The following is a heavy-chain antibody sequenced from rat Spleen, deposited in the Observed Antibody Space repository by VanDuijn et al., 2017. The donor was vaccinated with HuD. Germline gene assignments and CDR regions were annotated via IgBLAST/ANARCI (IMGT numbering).Heavy chain of an antibody. Sequence: EVQLVESGGGLVQPGRSLKLSCAASGFTFSDYNMAWVRQAPKKGLEWVATISYDGSSTYYRDSVKGRFTISRDNAKSTLYLQMDSLRSEDTATYYCAILRGFAYWGQGTLVTVSS. J-gene: IGHJ3*01. V-gene: IGHV5-7*01. CDR3: AILRGFAY. CDR1: GFTFSDYN. CDR2: ISYDGSST.